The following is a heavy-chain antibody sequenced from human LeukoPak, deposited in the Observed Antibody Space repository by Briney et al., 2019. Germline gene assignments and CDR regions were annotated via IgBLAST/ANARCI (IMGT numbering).Heavy chain of an antibody. V-gene: IGHV3-11*04. J-gene: IGHJ4*02. Sequence: PGGSLRLSCAASGFTFSDYYMSWIRQAPGKGLEWISYISFSGSTIYYADSVKGRFTISRDNAKNSLYLQMNSLRAEDTAVYYCARADVWGSFDYWGQGTLVTVSS. CDR1: GFTFSDYY. CDR3: ARADVWGSFDY. CDR2: ISFSGSTI. D-gene: IGHD3-16*01.